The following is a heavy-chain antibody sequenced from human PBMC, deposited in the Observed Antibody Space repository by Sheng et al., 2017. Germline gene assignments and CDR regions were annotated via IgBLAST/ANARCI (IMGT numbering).Heavy chain of an antibody. J-gene: IGHJ2*01. CDR1: GFTFSDHY. CDR2: TRNKASSDTT. V-gene: IGHV3-72*01. Sequence: EVQLVESGGGLVQPGGSLRLSCAASGFTFSDHYMDWVRQAPGKGLEWVGRTRNKASSDTTEYAASVKGRFSISRDDSKNLLYLQMNSLKTEDTAVYYCAREGGYCAGGSCYAWYFDLWGRGTLVTVSS. CDR3: AREGGYCAGGSCYAWYFDL. D-gene: IGHD2-15*01.